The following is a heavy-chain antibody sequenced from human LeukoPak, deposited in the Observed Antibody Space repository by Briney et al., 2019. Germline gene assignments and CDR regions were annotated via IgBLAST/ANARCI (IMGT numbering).Heavy chain of an antibody. D-gene: IGHD1/OR15-1a*01. Sequence: PSETLSLTCAVYGGSFSGYYWSWIRQPPGKGLEWIGEINHSGSTNYNPSLKSRVTISVDTSKNQFSLKLSSVTAADTAVYYCARHSSRTNPFDYWGQGTLVPVSA. J-gene: IGHJ4*02. CDR2: INHSGST. CDR3: ARHSSRTNPFDY. V-gene: IGHV4-34*01. CDR1: GGSFSGYY.